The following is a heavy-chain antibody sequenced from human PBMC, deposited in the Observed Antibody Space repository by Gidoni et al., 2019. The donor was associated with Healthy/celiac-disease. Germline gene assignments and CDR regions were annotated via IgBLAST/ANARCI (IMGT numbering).Heavy chain of an antibody. CDR1: GGSISSRNW. CDR2: IYHSGST. D-gene: IGHD2-21*02. Sequence: QVQLQESGPGLVKPSGTLSLTCAVSGGSISSRNWWSWVRQPPGKGLEWIGEIYHSGSTNYNPSLKSRVTISVDKSKNQFSLKLSSVTAADTAVYYCARGHIVVVTLYYYGMDVWGQGTTVTVSS. CDR3: ARGHIVVVTLYYYGMDV. V-gene: IGHV4-4*02. J-gene: IGHJ6*02.